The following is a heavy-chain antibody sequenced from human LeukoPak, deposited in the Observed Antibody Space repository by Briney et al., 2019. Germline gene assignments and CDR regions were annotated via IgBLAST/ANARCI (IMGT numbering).Heavy chain of an antibody. CDR1: GYTFTGYF. CDR2: INPNSGGT. V-gene: IGHV1-2*02. D-gene: IGHD6-25*01. J-gene: IGHJ4*02. CDR3: ARGRPGDYFDY. Sequence: ASVKVSCKDSGYTFTGYFIHWVRQAPGQGLEWMGWINPNSGGTSYLQSFQGRVTMTRDTSISTAYMALSRLRSDDTAVYYCARGRPGDYFDYWGQGTLVTVSS.